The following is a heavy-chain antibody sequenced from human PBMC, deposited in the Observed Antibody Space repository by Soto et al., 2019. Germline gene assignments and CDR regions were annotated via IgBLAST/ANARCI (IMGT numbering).Heavy chain of an antibody. CDR2: ISWNSGSI. D-gene: IGHD3-16*02. CDR1: GFTFDDYA. V-gene: IGHV3-9*01. J-gene: IGHJ3*02. CDR3: AKDMISSTDSTSSAFDI. Sequence: PGVSLRLSCAASGFTFDDYAMHWVRQAPGKGLEWVSGISWNSGSIGYADSVKGRFTISRDNAKNSLYLQMNSLRAEDTALYYCAKDMISSTDSTSSAFDIWGQGTMVTVSS.